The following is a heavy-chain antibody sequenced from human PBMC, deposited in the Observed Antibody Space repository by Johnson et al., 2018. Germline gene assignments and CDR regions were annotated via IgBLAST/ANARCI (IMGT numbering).Heavy chain of an antibody. V-gene: IGHV3-30*18. D-gene: IGHD2-15*01. CDR2: ISYDGDNK. J-gene: IGHJ1*01. Sequence: VQLQESGGGVVQPGRSLRLSCAASGFTFINYGMHWVRQAPGKGLEWVAVISYDGDNKYYADSVKGRFTISRDNSKNTLYLQMNSLRAEDTAVYYCAKRWLGYIQHWGQGTLVTVSS. CDR1: GFTFINYG. CDR3: AKRWLGYIQH.